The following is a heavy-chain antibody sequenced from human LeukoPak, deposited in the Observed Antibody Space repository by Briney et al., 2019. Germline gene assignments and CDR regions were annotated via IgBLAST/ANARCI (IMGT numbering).Heavy chain of an antibody. Sequence: SETLSLTCAVSGGSISSSNWWSWVRQPPGKGLEWIGEIYHSGSTNYNPSLKSRVTISVDTSKNQFSLKLSSVTAADTAVYYCARDSSGYYYKSLDYWGQGTLVTVSS. CDR2: IYHSGST. D-gene: IGHD3-22*01. J-gene: IGHJ4*02. CDR3: ARDSSGYYYKSLDY. V-gene: IGHV4-4*02. CDR1: GGSISSSNW.